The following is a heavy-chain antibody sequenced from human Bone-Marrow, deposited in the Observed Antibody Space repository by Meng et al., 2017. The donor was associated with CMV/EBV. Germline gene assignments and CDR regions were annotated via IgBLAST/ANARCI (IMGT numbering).Heavy chain of an antibody. CDR1: GITFDDYA. V-gene: IGHV3-9*01. Sequence: SLKISCAASGITFDDYAMYWVRQAPGKGLEWVSGINWNSGSIDYADSVKGRFTISRDNAKYSLYLQMNSLRAEDTAVYYCTKDIWRLVPPGNYYGMDVWGQGTTVTVSS. J-gene: IGHJ6*02. CDR2: INWNSGSI. CDR3: TKDIWRLVPPGNYYGMDV. D-gene: IGHD3-10*01.